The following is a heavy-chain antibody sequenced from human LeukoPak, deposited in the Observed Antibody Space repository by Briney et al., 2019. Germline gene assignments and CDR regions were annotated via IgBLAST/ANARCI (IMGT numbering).Heavy chain of an antibody. CDR1: GFTFSSYE. CDR2: ISRGDSSGGKTI. V-gene: IGHV3-48*03. J-gene: IGHJ4*02. Sequence: PGGSLRLSCAASGFTFSSYEMSWVRQAPGKGLEWVSYISRGDSSGGKTIYYADFVQGRVTISRDDARNSLYLQMNSLRVEDTALYYCARSRGGYFDYWGQGTLVIVSS. CDR3: ARSRGGYFDY.